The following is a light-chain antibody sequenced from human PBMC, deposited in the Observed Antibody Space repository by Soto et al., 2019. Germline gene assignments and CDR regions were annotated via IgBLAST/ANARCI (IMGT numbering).Light chain of an antibody. CDR2: GAS. CDR3: QQYGSSPRGWT. J-gene: IGKJ1*01. CDR1: QSVSSSY. Sequence: EIVLTQSPGTLSLSPGERATLSCRASQSVSSSYLAWYQQKPGQAPRLLIYGASSRATGSPDRVSGSGSGTDFTLTISRLEPEDFAVDDCQQYGSSPRGWTFGRGTKVEIK. V-gene: IGKV3-20*01.